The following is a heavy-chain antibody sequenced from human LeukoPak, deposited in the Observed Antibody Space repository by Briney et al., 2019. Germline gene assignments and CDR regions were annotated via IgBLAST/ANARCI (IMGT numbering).Heavy chain of an antibody. CDR3: AKQVTLEDWFDP. CDR1: GFTVSSNY. CDR2: ISGSGGST. Sequence: GGSLRLSCAASGFTVSSNYMSWVRQAPGKGLEWVSAISGSGGSTYYADSVKGRFTISRDNSKNTLYLQMNSLRAEDTAVYYCAKQVTLEDWFDPWGQGTLVTVSS. D-gene: IGHD1-1*01. J-gene: IGHJ5*02. V-gene: IGHV3-23*01.